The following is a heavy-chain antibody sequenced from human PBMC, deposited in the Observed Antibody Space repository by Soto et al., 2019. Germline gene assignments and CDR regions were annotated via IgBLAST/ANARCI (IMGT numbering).Heavy chain of an antibody. V-gene: IGHV3-23*01. CDR2: ISGSGGST. CDR1: GFTFSSYA. D-gene: IGHD2-8*01. J-gene: IGHJ4*02. CDR3: AKDRDCTNDVCYSVASYFDY. Sequence: GGSLRLSCAASGFTFSSYAMSWVRPAPGKGLEWVSAISGSGGSTYYADSVKGRFTISRDNSKNTLYLQMNSLRAEDTAVYYCAKDRDCTNDVCYSVASYFDYWGQGTLVTVSS.